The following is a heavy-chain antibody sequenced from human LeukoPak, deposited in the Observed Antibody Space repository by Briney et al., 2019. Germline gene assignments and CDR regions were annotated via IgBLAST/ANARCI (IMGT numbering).Heavy chain of an antibody. J-gene: IGHJ1*01. CDR2: ISYEGGSK. V-gene: IGHV3-30-3*01. Sequence: GGSLRLSCAASGFTFSNYALHWVRQAQGKGLEWVAVISYEGGSKYYADSVKGRFTISRDNSKNTLYLQMNSLRAEDTAVYYCATRGYCSGTSCYAPQPWGQGTLVTVSS. CDR1: GFTFSNYA. CDR3: ATRGYCSGTSCYAPQP. D-gene: IGHD2-2*01.